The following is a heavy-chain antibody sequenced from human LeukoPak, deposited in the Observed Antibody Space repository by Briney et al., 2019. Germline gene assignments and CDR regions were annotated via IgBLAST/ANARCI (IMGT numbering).Heavy chain of an antibody. CDR1: GGSIRSYY. V-gene: IGHV4-59*01. J-gene: IGHJ3*02. CDR3: ARETRLHSGSYSNDAFDI. CDR2: ISYSEST. Sequence: PSETLSLTCSVSGGSIRSYYWSWIRQPPGKGLDWIGYISYSESTHYNPPLKSRVTISLDTSKNQFPLRLSSVTAADTAVYYCARETRLHSGSYSNDAFDIWGQGTMVTVSS. D-gene: IGHD1-26*01.